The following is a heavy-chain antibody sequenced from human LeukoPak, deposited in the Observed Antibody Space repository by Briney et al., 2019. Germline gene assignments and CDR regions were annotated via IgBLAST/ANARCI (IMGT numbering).Heavy chain of an antibody. D-gene: IGHD2-2*01. CDR3: ARGGVYCSSVSCSVDY. Sequence: GGSLRLSCTASGFTFGDYAMSWFRQAPGKGLEWVGFIRSKAYGGTTENAASVKGGFTISRDDSKSIAYLQMNSLKTEDTAVYYCARGGVYCSSVSCSVDYWGQGILVTVSS. J-gene: IGHJ4*02. V-gene: IGHV3-49*03. CDR1: GFTFGDYA. CDR2: IRSKAYGGTT.